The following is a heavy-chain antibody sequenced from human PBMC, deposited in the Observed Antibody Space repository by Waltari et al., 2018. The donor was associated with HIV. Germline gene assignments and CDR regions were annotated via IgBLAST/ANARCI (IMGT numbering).Heavy chain of an antibody. V-gene: IGHV4-61*02. CDR1: GGSISSGSYY. CDR2: IYTSGST. J-gene: IGHJ4*02. D-gene: IGHD1-26*01. Sequence: QVQLQESGPGLVKPSQTLSLTCTVSGGSISSGSYYWSWIRQPAGKGLEWIGRIYTSGSTNYNPSLKSRVTISVDTSKNQFSLKLSSVTAADTAVYYCAREGGATPPFFDYWGQGTLVTVSS. CDR3: AREGGATPPFFDY.